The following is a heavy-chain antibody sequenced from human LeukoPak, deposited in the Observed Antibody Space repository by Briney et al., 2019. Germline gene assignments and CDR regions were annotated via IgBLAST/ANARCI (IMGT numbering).Heavy chain of an antibody. J-gene: IGHJ1*01. CDR1: GGSFSGYY. D-gene: IGHD6-13*01. CDR3: ARISSSNWYNERGAFDI. CDR2: IYTSGST. Sequence: PSETLSLTCAVYGGSFSGYYWSWIRQPAGKGLEWIGRIYTSGSTNYNPSLKSRVTMSVDTSKNQFSLKLRSVTAADTAVYYCARISSSNWYNERGAFDIWGQGALVTVSS. V-gene: IGHV4-59*10.